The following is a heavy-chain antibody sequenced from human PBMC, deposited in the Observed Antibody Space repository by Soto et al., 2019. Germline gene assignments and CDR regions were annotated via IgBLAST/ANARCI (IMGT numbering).Heavy chain of an antibody. J-gene: IGHJ4*02. Sequence: ASVKVSCKVSGSTFTSNGIGWVRQAPGQGLEWMGWISTYNENMDSAPQLQGRLTMTTDTSTTTAYMELTNLKFDDTAMYFCAIYHLELFRFDYWGQGTLVTGSS. CDR1: GSTFTSNG. D-gene: IGHD2-2*01. V-gene: IGHV1-18*04. CDR2: ISTYNENM. CDR3: AIYHLELFRFDY.